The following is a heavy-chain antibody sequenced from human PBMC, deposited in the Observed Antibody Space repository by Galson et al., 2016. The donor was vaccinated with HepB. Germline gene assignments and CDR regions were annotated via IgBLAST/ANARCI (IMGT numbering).Heavy chain of an antibody. V-gene: IGHV1-18*01. CDR3: ARIRTLNGDYNHFDN. CDR1: GYTFTSYA. Sequence: QSGAEVKEPGASVEVSCATSGYTFTSYAVNWVRQVPGQGLEWMGWISGYNGKTNYAHKFQGRVTLTRDTATSTAYMELRSLTPDDTAVYFCARIRTLNGDYNHFDNWGQGTLVAVSS. CDR2: ISGYNGKT. J-gene: IGHJ4*02. D-gene: IGHD4-17*01.